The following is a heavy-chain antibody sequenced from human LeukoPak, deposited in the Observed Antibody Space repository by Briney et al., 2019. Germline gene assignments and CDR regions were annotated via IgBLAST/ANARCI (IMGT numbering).Heavy chain of an antibody. V-gene: IGHV3-23*01. J-gene: IGHJ4*02. CDR3: AKDNYYDGTYYFDY. D-gene: IGHD3-22*01. Sequence: GGSLRLSCAASGFTFSSYAMSWVRQAPGKGLEWVSAISGSGGSTYYADSVKGRFTISRDNSKNTLYLQMNSLRAEDTAVYFCAKDNYYDGTYYFDYWGQGTLVTVSS. CDR2: ISGSGGST. CDR1: GFTFSSYA.